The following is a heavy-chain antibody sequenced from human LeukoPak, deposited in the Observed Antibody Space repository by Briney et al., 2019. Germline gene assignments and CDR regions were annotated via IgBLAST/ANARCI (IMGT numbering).Heavy chain of an antibody. V-gene: IGHV3-23*01. Sequence: GGSLRLSCTASGFTFSNYAMSWVRQAPGKGLEWVSAVSGSSGSTYYADSVKGRFTISRDNSKNKLYLQMNSLRAEDPAVYYCATVWFRRFDYWGQGILVTSPQ. CDR1: GFTFSNYA. CDR3: ATVWFRRFDY. D-gene: IGHD3-16*01. CDR2: VSGSSGST. J-gene: IGHJ4*02.